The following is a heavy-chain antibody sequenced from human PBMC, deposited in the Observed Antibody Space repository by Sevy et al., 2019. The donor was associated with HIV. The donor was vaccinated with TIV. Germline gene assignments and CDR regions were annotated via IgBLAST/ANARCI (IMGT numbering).Heavy chain of an antibody. V-gene: IGHV4-61*02. CDR3: AGVRTVAGVNGVGWFDP. D-gene: IGHD2-8*01. CDR2: IYPSGST. CDR1: GGSISSGGYY. Sequence: SETLSLTCTVSGGSISSGGYYWSWIRQPAGEGLEWIGRIYPSGSTNYRPSLKSRVTMSVDTSKNQFSLELSSVTAADTAVYYFAGVRTVAGVNGVGWFDPWGQGTLVTVSS. J-gene: IGHJ5*02.